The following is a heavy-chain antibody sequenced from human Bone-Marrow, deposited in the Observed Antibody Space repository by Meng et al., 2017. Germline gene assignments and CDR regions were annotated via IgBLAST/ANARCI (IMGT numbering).Heavy chain of an antibody. CDR1: GGSISSGYY. Sequence: SETLSLTCTVSGGSISSGYYWGWIRQPPGKGLEWIGSIDHSGSTYYNPSLKSRVAMSVDTSRNQFSLKLSSVTAADTAVYYCARTGYSGSYYRFGDFWGQGTLVTVSS. D-gene: IGHD1-26*01. J-gene: IGHJ4*02. CDR3: ARTGYSGSYYRFGDF. CDR2: IDHSGST. V-gene: IGHV4-38-2*02.